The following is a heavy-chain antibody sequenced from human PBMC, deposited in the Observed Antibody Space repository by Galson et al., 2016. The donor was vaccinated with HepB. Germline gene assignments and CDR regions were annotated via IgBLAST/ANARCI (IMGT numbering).Heavy chain of an antibody. D-gene: IGHD1-26*01. V-gene: IGHV3-15*01. CDR3: STFGGGRIVGAQSP. Sequence: SLRLSCAASGFTSSNAWMSWVRQAPGKGLEWVGRVKSKTDGGTTDYAAPVEGRFTISRDDSKNTLYLQMNSLKTEDTAVYYCSTFGGGRIVGAQSPWGQGTLVTVSS. CDR1: GFTSSNAW. CDR2: VKSKTDGGTT. J-gene: IGHJ5*02.